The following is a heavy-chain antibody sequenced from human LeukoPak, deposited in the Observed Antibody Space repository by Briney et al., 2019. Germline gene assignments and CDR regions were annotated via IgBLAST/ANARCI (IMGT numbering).Heavy chain of an antibody. D-gene: IGHD6-13*01. V-gene: IGHV3-53*01. Sequence: GGSLRLSCAASGFTVSSNYMSWVRQAPGKGLEWVSVIYSGGSTYYADSVKGRFTIYRDNSKNTLYLQMNSLRAEDTAVYYCARWYPDNWFDPWGQGTLVTVSS. CDR2: IYSGGST. CDR3: ARWYPDNWFDP. CDR1: GFTVSSNY. J-gene: IGHJ5*02.